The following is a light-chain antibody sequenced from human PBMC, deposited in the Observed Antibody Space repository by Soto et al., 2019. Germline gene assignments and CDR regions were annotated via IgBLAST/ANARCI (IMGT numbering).Light chain of an antibody. CDR3: VQGTYRPCT. V-gene: IGKV2-30*02. J-gene: IGKJ2*02. CDR2: QVS. Sequence: DVVMTQSPLSLPVTLGQPASISCRSSQGILHSNGATFLAWFQQRPGQSPRRLIYQVSNRDSGVPDRFSGSGSGTDFTLKISRVEAEDVGVYFCVQGTYRPCTFGQGTKLEI. CDR1: QGILHSNGATF.